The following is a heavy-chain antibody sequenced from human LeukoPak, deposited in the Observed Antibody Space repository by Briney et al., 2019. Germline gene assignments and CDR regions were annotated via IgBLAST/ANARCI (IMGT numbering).Heavy chain of an antibody. CDR3: TRETSQKGAHYMDV. J-gene: IGHJ6*03. CDR1: GGSISSYY. Sequence: SETLSLTCTVSGGSISSYYWSWIRQPPGKGLEWIGYIYYSGSTNYNPSLKSRVTISVDTSKKQFSLKLTSVTVADTAVYYCTRETSQKGAHYMDVWGKGTTVTVSS. CDR2: IYYSGST. V-gene: IGHV4-59*01. D-gene: IGHD3-16*01.